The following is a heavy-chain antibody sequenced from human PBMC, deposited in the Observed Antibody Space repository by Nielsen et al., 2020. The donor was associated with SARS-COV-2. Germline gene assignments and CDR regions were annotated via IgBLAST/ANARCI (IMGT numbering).Heavy chain of an antibody. D-gene: IGHD3-22*01. CDR2: IYYSGST. J-gene: IGHJ4*02. V-gene: IGHV4-30-4*01. CDR3: AREGLAVTRGFDY. Sequence: WIRQPPGKGLEWIGYIYYSGSTYYNPSLKSRVTISVDTSKNQFSLKLSSVTAADTAVYYCAREGLAVTRGFDYWGQGTLVTVSS.